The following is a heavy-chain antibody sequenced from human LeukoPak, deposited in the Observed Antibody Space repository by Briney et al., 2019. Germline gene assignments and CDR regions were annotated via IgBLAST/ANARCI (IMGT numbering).Heavy chain of an antibody. CDR2: INPSGGST. J-gene: IGHJ4*02. V-gene: IGHV1-46*01. CDR1: GYIFTSYY. Sequence: VASVKVSCKTSGYIFTSYYIHWVRQAPGQGLEWMGIINPSGGSTIYPQKFQGRVSMTRDTSTSTVYMELSSLRSEDTAVYYCARWVYGPRGGGYNSLGYWGQGTLVTVSS. D-gene: IGHD5-24*01. CDR3: ARWVYGPRGGGYNSLGY.